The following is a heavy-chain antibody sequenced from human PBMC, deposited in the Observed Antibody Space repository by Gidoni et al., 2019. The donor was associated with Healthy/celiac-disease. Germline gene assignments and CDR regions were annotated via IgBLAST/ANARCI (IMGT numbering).Heavy chain of an antibody. CDR1: GFTFSSYW. CDR3: ARSGGTPTGFDY. J-gene: IGHJ4*02. Sequence: VQLAESGGGFVQPGGSLRLSCAASGFTFSSYWMYWVRQAPGKGLVWVSRNNSDGSSTSYADTVKGRFTVARYNAKNTLYLQIISLRAEDTAVYYCARSGGTPTGFDYWGQGTLVTVSS. CDR2: NNSDGSST. D-gene: IGHD3-16*01. V-gene: IGHV3-74*01.